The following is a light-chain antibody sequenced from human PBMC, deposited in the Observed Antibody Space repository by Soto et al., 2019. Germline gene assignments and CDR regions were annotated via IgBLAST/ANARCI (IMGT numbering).Light chain of an antibody. V-gene: IGLV2-14*01. CDR3: SSYGSTSTRYV. J-gene: IGLJ1*01. CDR1: SSDVGGYNY. CDR2: EVS. Sequence: QSALTQPASVSGSPGQSITISCTGTSSDVGGYNYVSWYQQHPGKAPKLMIYEVSNRPSGVSNRFSGSKYGNTASLTISGLQAEDEADYFCSSYGSTSTRYVFGTGTKVTVL.